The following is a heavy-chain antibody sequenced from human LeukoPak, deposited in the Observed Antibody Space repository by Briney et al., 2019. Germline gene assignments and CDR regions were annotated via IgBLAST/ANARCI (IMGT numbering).Heavy chain of an antibody. J-gene: IGHJ4*02. V-gene: IGHV3-74*01. Sequence: PGGSLRLSCAASGFTFSTYWMHWVRQAPGKGLVWVSRINTDGSGTIYADSVKGRFTISRDNAKNTLDLQMNSLRAEDTGVYYCARSSFPYYFDYWGQGTLVTVSP. CDR2: INTDGSGT. D-gene: IGHD3-16*01. CDR1: GFTFSTYW. CDR3: ARSSFPYYFDY.